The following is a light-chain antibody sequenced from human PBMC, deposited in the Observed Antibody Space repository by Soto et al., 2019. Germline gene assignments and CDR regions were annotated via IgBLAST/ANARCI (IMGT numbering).Light chain of an antibody. V-gene: IGKV4-1*01. CDR2: WAS. J-gene: IGKJ4*01. CDR1: QSVLYSPNNKNY. CDR3: QQYYSPFLT. Sequence: DIVMTQSPDSLAVSLGERATINCKSSQSVLYSPNNKNYLAWYQQKPGQPPKLLIYWASTRESGVPDRFSGSGSGTDFTLTISSLQAQDVAVYYCQQYYSPFLTFGGGTKVEIK.